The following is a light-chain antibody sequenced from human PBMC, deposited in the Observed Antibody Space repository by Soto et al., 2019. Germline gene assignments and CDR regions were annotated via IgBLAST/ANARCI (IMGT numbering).Light chain of an antibody. V-gene: IGKV3-20*01. CDR3: HHYGNSPAT. J-gene: IGKJ3*01. CDR2: GAS. Sequence: EIVLTQSPGTLSLSPGEGATLSCRASQSVSSSYLAWYQQKPGQAPRLLVYGASTRATGIPARFSGSGSGTDFTLTIGRLEPEDFAVYYCHHYGNSPATFGPGTKVDIK. CDR1: QSVSSSY.